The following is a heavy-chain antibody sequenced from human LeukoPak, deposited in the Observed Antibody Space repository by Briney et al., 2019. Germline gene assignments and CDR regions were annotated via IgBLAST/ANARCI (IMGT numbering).Heavy chain of an antibody. D-gene: IGHD5-12*01. CDR2: ISVSGDRT. CDR3: AKEVRSGYGSAFDI. Sequence: GGSLRLSCAGSGITVGSFSMSWVRQAPGKGLKWVSAISVSGDRTYYADYVRGRFTISRDNSKNTLYLQMNCLRAEDTAVYYCAKEVRSGYGSAFDIWGQGTMVTVSS. J-gene: IGHJ3*02. V-gene: IGHV3-23*01. CDR1: GITVGSFS.